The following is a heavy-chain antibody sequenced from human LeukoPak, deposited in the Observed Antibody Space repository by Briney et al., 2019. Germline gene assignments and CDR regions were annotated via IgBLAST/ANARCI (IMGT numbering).Heavy chain of an antibody. V-gene: IGHV1-2*06. CDR2: INPNSGGT. CDR3: ASRYYDIDY. J-gene: IGHJ4*02. CDR1: GYTFIGYY. D-gene: IGHD3-22*01. Sequence: ASVKVSCKASGYTFIGYYMHWVRQAPGQGLEWMGRINPNSGGTNYAQKFQDRVTMTRDTSISTAYMELSRLRSDDTAVYCCASRYYDIDYWGQGTLVTVSS.